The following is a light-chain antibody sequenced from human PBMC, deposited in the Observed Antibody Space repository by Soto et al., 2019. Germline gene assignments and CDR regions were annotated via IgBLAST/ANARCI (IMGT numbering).Light chain of an antibody. V-gene: IGLV1-36*01. Sequence: QSVLTQPPSVSEAPRQRVTISCSGSSSNIGNNAVNWYQQLPGKAPKLLIYYDDLLPSGVSDRFSGSKSGTSASLAISGLQSEDEADHYCAAWDDSLNGQVFGTGTKVTVL. J-gene: IGLJ1*01. CDR2: YDD. CDR3: AAWDDSLNGQV. CDR1: SSNIGNNA.